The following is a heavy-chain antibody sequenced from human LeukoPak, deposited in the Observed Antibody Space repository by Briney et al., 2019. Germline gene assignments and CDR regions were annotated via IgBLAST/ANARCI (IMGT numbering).Heavy chain of an antibody. V-gene: IGHV4-31*03. CDR1: GGSISSGGYY. CDR2: IYYSGST. Sequence: PSQTLSLTCTVSGGSISSGGYYWSWIRQHPGKGLEWIGYIYYSGSTYYNPSLKSRVTISVDTSKNQFSLKLSSVTAADTAVYYCARDRDPIGSSNWFDPWGQGTLVTVSS. D-gene: IGHD6-6*01. J-gene: IGHJ5*02. CDR3: ARDRDPIGSSNWFDP.